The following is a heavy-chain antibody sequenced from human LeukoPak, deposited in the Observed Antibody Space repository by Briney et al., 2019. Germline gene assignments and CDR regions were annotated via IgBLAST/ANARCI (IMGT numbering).Heavy chain of an antibody. CDR3: ARTPARRQWLSWFDP. D-gene: IGHD6-19*01. J-gene: IGHJ5*02. Sequence: SETLSLTCTVSGGSISFYYWSWIRQPPGKGLEWIGYIYYSGSTNYNPSLKSRVTISVDTSKNQFSLKLSSVTAADTAVYYCARTPARRQWLSWFDPWGQGTLVTVSS. CDR2: IYYSGST. V-gene: IGHV4-59*01. CDR1: GGSISFYY.